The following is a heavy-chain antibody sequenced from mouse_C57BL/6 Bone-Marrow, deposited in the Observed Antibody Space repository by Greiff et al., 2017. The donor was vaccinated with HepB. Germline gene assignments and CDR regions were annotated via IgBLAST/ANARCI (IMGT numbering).Heavy chain of an antibody. Sequence: EVNVVESGGGLVQPGGSLKLSCAASGFTFSDYYMYWVRQTPEKRLEWVAYISNGGGSTYYPDTVKGRFTISRDNAKNTLYLQMSRLKSEDTAMYYCARREVYYYGSHYAMDYWGQGTSVTVSS. J-gene: IGHJ4*01. D-gene: IGHD1-1*01. V-gene: IGHV5-12*01. CDR3: ARREVYYYGSHYAMDY. CDR2: ISNGGGST. CDR1: GFTFSDYY.